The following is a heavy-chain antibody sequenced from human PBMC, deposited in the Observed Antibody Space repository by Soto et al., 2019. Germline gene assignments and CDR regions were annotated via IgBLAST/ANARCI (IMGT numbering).Heavy chain of an antibody. CDR3: ARHLGYSSGWYSSYYYYGMDV. V-gene: IGHV4-39*01. CDR2: IYYSGST. D-gene: IGHD6-19*01. J-gene: IGHJ6*02. CDR1: GGSISSSSYY. Sequence: SETLSLTCTVSGGSISSSSYYWGWIRQPPGKGLEWIGSIYYSGSTYYNPSLKSRVTISVATSKTPFSLKLSSVTAADTAVYYCARHLGYSSGWYSSYYYYGMDVWGQGTTVTVSS.